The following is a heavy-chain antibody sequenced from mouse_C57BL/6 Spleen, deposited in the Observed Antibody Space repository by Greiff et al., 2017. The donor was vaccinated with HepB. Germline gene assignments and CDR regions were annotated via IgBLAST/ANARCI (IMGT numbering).Heavy chain of an antibody. J-gene: IGHJ3*01. D-gene: IGHD1-1*01. CDR2: IDPSDRYT. Sequence: QVQLQQPGAELVMPGASVKLSCKASGYTFTSYWMHWVKQRPGQGLEWIGEIDPSDRYTNYNQKFKGKSTLTVDKSSSTAYMQLSSLTSEDSAVYYCASPYYYGSSYRFLFAYWGQGTLVTVSA. V-gene: IGHV1-69*01. CDR3: ASPYYYGSSYRFLFAY. CDR1: GYTFTSYW.